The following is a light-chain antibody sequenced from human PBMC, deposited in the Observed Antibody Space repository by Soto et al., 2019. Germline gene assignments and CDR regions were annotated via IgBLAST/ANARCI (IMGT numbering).Light chain of an antibody. J-gene: IGLJ3*02. CDR3: CSYAGSRV. CDR2: EGS. CDR1: SSDVGSYIL. V-gene: IGLV2-23*01. Sequence: QSALTQPASVSGSPGQSITISCTGTSSDVGSYILVSWYQQHPGKAPKLMIYEGSKRHSGVSNRFSGSKSGNTASLTISGLQAEDEADYYCCSYAGSRVFGGGTKLTVL.